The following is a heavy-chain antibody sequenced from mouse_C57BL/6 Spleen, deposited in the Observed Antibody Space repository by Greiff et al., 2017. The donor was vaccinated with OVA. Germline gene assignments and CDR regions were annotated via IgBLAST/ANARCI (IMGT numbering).Heavy chain of an antibody. CDR3: TRDSSYGYFDV. J-gene: IGHJ1*03. CDR2: ISSGGDYI. D-gene: IGHD1-1*01. Sequence: EVKVVESGEGLVKPGGSLKLSCAASGFTFSSYAMSWVRQTPEKRLEWVAYISSGGDYIYYADTVKGRFTISRDNARNTLYLQMSSLKSEDTAMYYCTRDSSYGYFDVWGTGTTVTVSS. V-gene: IGHV5-9-1*02. CDR1: GFTFSSYA.